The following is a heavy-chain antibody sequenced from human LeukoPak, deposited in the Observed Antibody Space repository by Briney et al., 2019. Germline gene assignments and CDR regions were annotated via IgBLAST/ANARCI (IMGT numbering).Heavy chain of an antibody. CDR3: RGSGSYYNNWFDP. V-gene: IGHV4-34*01. Sequence: KPSETLSLTCAVYGGSFSGYYWSWIRQPPGKGLEWIGEINHSGSTNYNPSLKSRVTISVDTSKNQFSLKLSSVTAADTAVYYCRGSGSYYNNWFDPWGQGTLVTVSS. CDR1: GGSFSGYY. CDR2: INHSGST. D-gene: IGHD3-10*01. J-gene: IGHJ5*02.